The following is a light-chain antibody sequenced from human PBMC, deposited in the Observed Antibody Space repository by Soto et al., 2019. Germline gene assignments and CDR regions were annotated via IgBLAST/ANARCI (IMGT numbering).Light chain of an antibody. J-gene: IGLJ3*02. CDR3: PSFDSSLRAVV. CDR2: GNS. V-gene: IGLV1-40*01. Sequence: QSVLTQPPSVSGAPGQRVTISCTGSSSNIGADYDVHWYQQLPGTAPKLLIYGNSNRPSGVPDRFSGSKSGTPASLAIHGLQAGDEADDYCPSFDSSLRAVVFVGGTQLTVL. CDR1: SSNIGADYD.